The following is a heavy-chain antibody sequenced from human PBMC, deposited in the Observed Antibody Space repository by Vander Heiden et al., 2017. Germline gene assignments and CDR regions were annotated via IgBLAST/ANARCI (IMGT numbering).Heavy chain of an antibody. J-gene: IGHJ1*01. CDR1: GCTCNNYD. Sequence: QVQLVESGGGVVQPARSLRRSCAASGCTCNNYDRHLVRQGPGKGLEWVAFNWFEGSNEFDTDSVKGRFTVSRDNAKNVLYLQMNNLRAEDTAVDYCARNYRSSSGWEYFQHWGQGTLVTVSS. CDR2: NWFEGSNE. CDR3: ARNYRSSSGWEYFQH. D-gene: IGHD6-19*01. V-gene: IGHV3-33*01.